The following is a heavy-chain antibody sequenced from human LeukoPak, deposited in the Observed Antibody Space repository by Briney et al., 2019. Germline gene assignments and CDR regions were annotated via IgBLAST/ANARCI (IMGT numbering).Heavy chain of an antibody. V-gene: IGHV3-7*01. Sequence: GGSLRLSCAASGFTFSNYWMSWVRQAPGKGLEWVANIKQDGSERYFVDSVKGRFTISRDNAKNSLSLQVNSLRAEDTAVYYCARDAGVCYYGSGSTSYYYYYVDVWGKGTTVTVSS. CDR1: GFTFSNYW. CDR2: IKQDGSER. D-gene: IGHD3-10*01. J-gene: IGHJ6*03. CDR3: ARDAGVCYYGSGSTSYYYYYVDV.